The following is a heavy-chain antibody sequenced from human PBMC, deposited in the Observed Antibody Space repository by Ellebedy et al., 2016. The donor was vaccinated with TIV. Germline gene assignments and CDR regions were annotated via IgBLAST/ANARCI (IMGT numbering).Heavy chain of an antibody. J-gene: IGHJ4*02. CDR2: IIPILRMT. CDR1: GGTFSNYA. D-gene: IGHD1-26*01. Sequence: AASVKVSCKAFGGTFSNYAINWVRQAPGQGLEWMGRIIPILRMTDYAQDFQGRVTFTADTSTRTGYMELSSLTSDDTAVYYCARWAGSAGSFQGPYEYWGQGTLVAVSS. V-gene: IGHV1-69*04. CDR3: ARWAGSAGSFQGPYEY.